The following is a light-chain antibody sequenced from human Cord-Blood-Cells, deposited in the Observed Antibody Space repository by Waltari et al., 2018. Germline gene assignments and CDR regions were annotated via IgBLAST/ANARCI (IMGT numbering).Light chain of an antibody. CDR3: CSYAGSSTVV. CDR1: SSDGGCYNL. CDR2: EGS. V-gene: IGLV2-23*01. Sequence: QSALTQPASVSGSPGQSITIPCTGTSSDGGCYNLVSWYQQHPGKAPKLMIYEGSKRPSGVSNRFSGSKSGNTASLTISGLQAEDEADYYCCSYAGSSTVVFGGGTKLTVL. J-gene: IGLJ2*01.